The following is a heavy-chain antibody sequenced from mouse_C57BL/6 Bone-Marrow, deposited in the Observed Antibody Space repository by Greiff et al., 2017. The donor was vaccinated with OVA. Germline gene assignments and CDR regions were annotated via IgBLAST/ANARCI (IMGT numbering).Heavy chain of an antibody. V-gene: IGHV1-19*01. Sequence: VQLQQSGPVLVKPGASVKMSCKASGYTFTDYYMNWVKQSHGKSLEWIGVINPYNGGTSYNQKFKGKATLTVDKSSSTAYMELNSLTSEDSAVYYCARSLSYDGYYPYYAMDYWGQGTSVTVSS. CDR3: ARSLSYDGYYPYYAMDY. D-gene: IGHD2-3*01. CDR1: GYTFTDYY. CDR2: INPYNGGT. J-gene: IGHJ4*01.